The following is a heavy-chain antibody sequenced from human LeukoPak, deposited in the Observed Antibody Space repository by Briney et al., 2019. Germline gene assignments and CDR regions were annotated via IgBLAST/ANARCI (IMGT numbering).Heavy chain of an antibody. D-gene: IGHD6-19*01. CDR1: GFTFSSYE. CDR3: AGGSGWYAYFDY. V-gene: IGHV3-48*03. CDR2: ISSSGSTI. Sequence: GGSMRLACAASGFTFSSYEMNWVRQAPGKGLEWVSYISSSGSTIYYADSVKGRFTISRDNAKNSLYLQMNSLRAEDTAVYYCAGGSGWYAYFDYWGQGTLVTVSS. J-gene: IGHJ4*02.